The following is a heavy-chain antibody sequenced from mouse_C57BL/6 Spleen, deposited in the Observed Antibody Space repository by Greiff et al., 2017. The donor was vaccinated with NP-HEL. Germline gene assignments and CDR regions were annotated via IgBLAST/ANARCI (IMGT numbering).Heavy chain of an antibody. CDR3: ASCTYRSWAMDY. CDR1: GFDFTNYF. Sequence: QVQLQQSGAELVRPGTSVKVSCKASGFDFTNYFIEWVKQRPGQGLEWIGVINPGSGGTNYTEKFQGKATLTADTSSSTAYMQLSSLTSEDSAVYFCASCTYRSWAMDYWGQGTSVTVSS. CDR2: INPGSGGT. D-gene: IGHD2-14*01. J-gene: IGHJ4*01. V-gene: IGHV1-54*01.